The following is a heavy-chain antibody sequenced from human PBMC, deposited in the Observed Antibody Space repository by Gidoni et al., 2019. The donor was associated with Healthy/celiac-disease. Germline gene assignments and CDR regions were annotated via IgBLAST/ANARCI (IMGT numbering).Heavy chain of an antibody. CDR2: INPSGGST. J-gene: IGHJ5*02. CDR1: GYTFTSYY. D-gene: IGHD2-21*01. V-gene: IGHV1-46*01. CDR3: ARDLVMATISRDNWFDP. Sequence: QVQLVQSGAEVKKPGASVKVSCKASGYTFTSYYMHWVRQAPGQGLEWMGIINPSGGSTSYAQKFQGRVTMTRDTSTSTVYMELSSLRSEDTAVYYCARDLVMATISRDNWFDPWGQGTLVTVSS.